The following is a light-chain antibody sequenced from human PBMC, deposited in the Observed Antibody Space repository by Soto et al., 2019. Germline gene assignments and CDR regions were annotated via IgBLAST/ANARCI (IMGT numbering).Light chain of an antibody. CDR3: HQRSNWPLT. CDR1: QTISSY. V-gene: IGKV1-39*01. Sequence: DIQMTQSPSSLSASVGDRVTITCRASQTISSYLNWYQRKPGKAPKLLIYAASSLQSGVPSRFSGSGSGTDFTLTISSLEPEDFAVYFCHQRSNWPLTFGGGTKVDIK. CDR2: AAS. J-gene: IGKJ4*01.